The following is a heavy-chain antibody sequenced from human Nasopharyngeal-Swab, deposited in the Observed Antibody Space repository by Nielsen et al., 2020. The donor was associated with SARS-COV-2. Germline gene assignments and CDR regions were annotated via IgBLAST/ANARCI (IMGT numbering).Heavy chain of an antibody. Sequence: GESLKISCAASGFTFSSYSMNWVRQAPGKGLEWVSSISSSSSYIYYAGSVKGRFTISRDNAKNSLYLQMNSLRAEDTAVYYCARDWDTAMVTNYYYYMDVWGKGTTVTVSS. CDR1: GFTFSSYS. J-gene: IGHJ6*03. V-gene: IGHV3-21*01. D-gene: IGHD5-18*01. CDR3: ARDWDTAMVTNYYYYMDV. CDR2: ISSSSSYI.